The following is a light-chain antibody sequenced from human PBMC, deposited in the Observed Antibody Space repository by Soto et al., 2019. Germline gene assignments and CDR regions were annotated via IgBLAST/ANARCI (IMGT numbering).Light chain of an antibody. CDR1: QSVDRN. CDR3: QQYNNWPPIT. V-gene: IGKV3D-15*01. CDR2: GAS. Sequence: EIVMTQSPGTLSVSTEEGATLSCRASQSVDRNLAWYQQKPGQAPRLLIYGASTRPTGIPDRFSGSGSGTEFSLTISSLQSEDFAVYYCQQYNNWPPITFGQGTRLEI. J-gene: IGKJ5*01.